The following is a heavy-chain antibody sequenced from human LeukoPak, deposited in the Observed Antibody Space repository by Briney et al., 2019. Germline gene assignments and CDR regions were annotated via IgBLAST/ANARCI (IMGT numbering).Heavy chain of an antibody. Sequence: GGSPRLSCAASGFTFSSYGMHWVRQAPGKGLEWVSIIYSGGSTYYADSVKGRFTISRDSSNNTLFLQMTNLRAEDSGLYYCATDVRSSPLGFWGHGTLVTVSS. CDR3: ATDVRSSPLGF. CDR2: IYSGGST. V-gene: IGHV3-NL1*01. D-gene: IGHD6-19*01. J-gene: IGHJ4*01. CDR1: GFTFSSYG.